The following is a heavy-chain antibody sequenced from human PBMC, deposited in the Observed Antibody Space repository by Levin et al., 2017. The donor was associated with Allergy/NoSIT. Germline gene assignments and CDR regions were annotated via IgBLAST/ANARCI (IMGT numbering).Heavy chain of an antibody. CDR2: INYIGST. Sequence: SETLSLTCTVSGGSMSIYYWSWIRQPPGKGLEWIGYINYIGSTNYNPSLKSRVTISLDTSKNQISLRLSSVTAADTAVYYCAKIRTTENYWGQGTLVTVSS. D-gene: IGHD1-1*01. V-gene: IGHV4-59*08. CDR3: AKIRTTENY. J-gene: IGHJ4*02. CDR1: GGSMSIYY.